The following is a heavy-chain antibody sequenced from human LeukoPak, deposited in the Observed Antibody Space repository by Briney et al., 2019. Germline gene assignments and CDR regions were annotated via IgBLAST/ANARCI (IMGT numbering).Heavy chain of an antibody. CDR2: VSTSGST. CDR1: GGSISSYY. Sequence: PSETLSLTCTVSGGSISSYYWSWIRQPPGKGLEWIGSVSTSGSTNYNPSLKSRVTMSVDTSKNQFSLKLASVTAADTAVFYCARFKGQQGSTGNWFGELTFDKWGPGTLVTVSS. D-gene: IGHD3-10*01. J-gene: IGHJ4*02. CDR3: ARFKGQQGSTGNWFGELTFDK. V-gene: IGHV4-4*07.